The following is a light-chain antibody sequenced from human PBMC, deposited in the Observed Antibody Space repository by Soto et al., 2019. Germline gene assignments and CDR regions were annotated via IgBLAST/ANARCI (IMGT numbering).Light chain of an antibody. CDR1: SSDVGAYNY. V-gene: IGLV2-14*01. J-gene: IGLJ1*01. CDR2: GVT. CDR3: SSYTSISTYV. Sequence: QSVLNQPASVSGSPGQSITISCTGTSSDVGAYNYVSWYQQYPGKAPKLMIYGVTNRPSGVSNRFSGSKTGNTASLTISGLQADDEADYYCSSYTSISTYVFGTGTKVTVL.